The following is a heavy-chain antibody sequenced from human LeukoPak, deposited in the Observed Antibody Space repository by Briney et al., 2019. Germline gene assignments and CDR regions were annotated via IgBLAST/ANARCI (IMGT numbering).Heavy chain of an antibody. CDR3: DRSCYDILTGTDAFDI. D-gene: IGHD3-9*01. CDR2: IYHSGST. V-gene: IGHV4-30-2*01. J-gene: IGHJ3*02. Sequence: SETLSLTCVVSGGSISSGGYSWIWIRQPPGKALEWIGCIYHSGSTYYNQYIKSRVAISVARSKNQFSMKLSSVTAADTAVYYCDRSCYDILTGTDAFDIWGQGTMVTVSS. CDR1: GGSISSGGYS.